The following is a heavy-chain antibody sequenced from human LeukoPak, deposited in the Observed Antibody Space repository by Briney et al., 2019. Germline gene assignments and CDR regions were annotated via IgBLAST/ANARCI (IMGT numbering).Heavy chain of an antibody. CDR1: GFTFSSYS. CDR3: ARVDIVATITSWSY. Sequence: GGSLRLSCAASGFTFSSYSMNWVRQAPGKVLEWVSYISSSSSTIYYADSVKGRFTISRDNAKNSLYLQMNSLRDEDTAVYYCARVDIVATITSWSYWGQGTLVTVSS. J-gene: IGHJ4*02. D-gene: IGHD5-12*01. CDR2: ISSSSSTI. V-gene: IGHV3-48*02.